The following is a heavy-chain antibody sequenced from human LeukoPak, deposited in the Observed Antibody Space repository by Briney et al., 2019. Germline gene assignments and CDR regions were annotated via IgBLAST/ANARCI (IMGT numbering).Heavy chain of an antibody. J-gene: IGHJ4*02. CDR2: IYYSGST. CDR3: ARVAGSYDILTGQCTLYFDY. V-gene: IGHV4-59*01. CDR1: GGSISSYY. Sequence: SETLSLTCTVSGGSISSYYWSWIRQPPGKGLEWIGYIYYSGSTNYNPSLKSRVTISVDTSKNQFSLKLSSVTAADTAVYYCARVAGSYDILTGQCTLYFDYWGQGTLVTVSS. D-gene: IGHD3-9*01.